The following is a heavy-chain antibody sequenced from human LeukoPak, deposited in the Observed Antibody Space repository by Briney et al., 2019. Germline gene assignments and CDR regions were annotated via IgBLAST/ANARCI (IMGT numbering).Heavy chain of an antibody. CDR2: IYYSGTT. CDR3: ARSSGPFDY. CDR1: GASIRSSTPY. V-gene: IGHV4-39*07. J-gene: IGHJ4*02. D-gene: IGHD3-22*01. Sequence: TSETLSLTCSVSGASIRSSTPYWSWIRQPPGKGLEWMGNIYYSGTTYYNPSLKSRVTISVDTSKNQFSLKLSSVTAADTAVYYCARSSGPFDYWGQGTLVTVSS.